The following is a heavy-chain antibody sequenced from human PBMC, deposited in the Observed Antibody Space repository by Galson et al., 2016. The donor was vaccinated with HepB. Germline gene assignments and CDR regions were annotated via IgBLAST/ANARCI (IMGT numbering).Heavy chain of an antibody. V-gene: IGHV3-74*01. Sequence: SLRLSCAASGFSFGNYWMHWVRQAPGQGLVWVARIHSDGTSTTYADSVRGRFTISRDNAKNTLFLQMNSLRIEDTAVYYCVRGEGNRGWLSPHHWGQGTLVSVSS. D-gene: IGHD6-19*01. CDR1: GFSFGNYW. CDR2: IHSDGTST. CDR3: VRGEGNRGWLSPHH. J-gene: IGHJ5*02.